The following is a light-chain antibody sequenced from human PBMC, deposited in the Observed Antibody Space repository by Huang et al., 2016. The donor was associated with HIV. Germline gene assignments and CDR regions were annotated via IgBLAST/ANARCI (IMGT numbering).Light chain of an antibody. Sequence: DIQMTQSPSPLSASVGDKVSITCRASQAISNSLVWYQQQPGKAPKLLLDGASRLESWVSSRFSGSGSGTDYTLTISSLQPEDFATYYGQQYFSTPRTFGQGTKVEIK. J-gene: IGKJ1*01. CDR2: GAS. V-gene: IGKV1-NL1*01. CDR1: QAISNS. CDR3: QQYFSTPRT.